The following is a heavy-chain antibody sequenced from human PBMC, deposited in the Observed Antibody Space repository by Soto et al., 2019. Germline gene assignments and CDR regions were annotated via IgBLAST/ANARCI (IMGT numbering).Heavy chain of an antibody. J-gene: IGHJ4*02. CDR1: GFTFSSYA. CDR2: ISYDGSNK. Sequence: QVQLVESGGGVVQPGRSLRLSCAASGFTFSSYAMHWVRQAPGKGLEWVAVISYDGSNKYYADSVKGLFTISRDNSKNTLYLQMNSLRAEDTAVYYCARGVEWLVRDSYFDYWGQGTLVTVSS. CDR3: ARGVEWLVRDSYFDY. D-gene: IGHD6-19*01. V-gene: IGHV3-30-3*01.